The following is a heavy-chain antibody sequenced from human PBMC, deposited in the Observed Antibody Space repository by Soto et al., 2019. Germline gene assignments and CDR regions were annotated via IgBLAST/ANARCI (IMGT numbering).Heavy chain of an antibody. Sequence: SETLSLTCTVSGGSISRYYWSWIRQPPGKGLEWIGYIYYSGSTNYNPSLKSRVTISVDTSKNQFSLKLSSVTAADTAVYYCAREVSLNDFWSGYYRVIDYWGQGTLVTVSS. V-gene: IGHV4-59*01. D-gene: IGHD3-3*01. CDR3: AREVSLNDFWSGYYRVIDY. J-gene: IGHJ4*02. CDR1: GGSISRYY. CDR2: IYYSGST.